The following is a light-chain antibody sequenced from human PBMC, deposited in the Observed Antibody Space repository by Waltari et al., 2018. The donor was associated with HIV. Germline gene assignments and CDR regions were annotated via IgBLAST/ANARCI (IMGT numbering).Light chain of an antibody. Sequence: DIVMPQSTDSLVVSLSERAPLYCKYSRHDLYSTNNKNYLAWYQHKPGQPPKLLIYWASTRESGVPDRFTGSGSGTNFTLTISSLQAEDVAVYFCHQYFSPPPTFGQGTKVEIK. CDR3: HQYFSPPPT. J-gene: IGKJ1*01. CDR1: RHDLYSTNNKNY. CDR2: WAS. V-gene: IGKV4-1*01.